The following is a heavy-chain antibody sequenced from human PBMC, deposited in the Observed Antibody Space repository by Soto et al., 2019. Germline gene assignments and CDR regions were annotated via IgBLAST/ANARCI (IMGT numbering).Heavy chain of an antibody. D-gene: IGHD3-16*01. CDR3: LRMTVPPVDK. V-gene: IGHV3-30*03. CDR2: ISFDGSNK. CDR1: ASEFTFSQSC. Sequence: GSLSLSCAASASEFTFSQSCMHWVRQAPGKGLELVALISFDGSNKEYADSVKGRFTISRENSKNTLYLQMHSLRPEDTAIYYCLRMTVPPVDKWGQGTVVTVSS. J-gene: IGHJ4*02.